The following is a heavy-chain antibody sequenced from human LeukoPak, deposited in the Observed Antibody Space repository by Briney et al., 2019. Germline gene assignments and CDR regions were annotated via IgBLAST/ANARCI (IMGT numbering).Heavy chain of an antibody. V-gene: IGHV1-69*02. Sequence: GASVKVSCKASGGTFSSYTISWVRQAPGQGLEWMGRIIPILDITNYAQKFQGRVTITADKSTSTAYMELSSLKSEDTAVYYCSVRGFRDGGGSYFDYWGQGTLVTVSS. CDR1: GGTFSSYT. D-gene: IGHD3-10*01. CDR2: IIPILDIT. CDR3: SVRGFRDGGGSYFDY. J-gene: IGHJ4*02.